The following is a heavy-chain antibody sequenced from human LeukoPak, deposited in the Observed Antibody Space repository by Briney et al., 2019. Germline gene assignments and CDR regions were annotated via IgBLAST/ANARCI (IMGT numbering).Heavy chain of an antibody. Sequence: SETLSLTCTVSGGSISTPGYYWGWIRQPPGKGLEWIGSLYHSGSTYYRPSLKSRATISVDKSKNQCSLKLRSVTAADTAVYYCARHALATVTDPSFDYWGQGTLVTVSS. CDR1: GGSISTPGYY. CDR3: ARHALATVTDPSFDY. J-gene: IGHJ4*02. CDR2: LYHSGST. D-gene: IGHD2-21*02. V-gene: IGHV4-39*01.